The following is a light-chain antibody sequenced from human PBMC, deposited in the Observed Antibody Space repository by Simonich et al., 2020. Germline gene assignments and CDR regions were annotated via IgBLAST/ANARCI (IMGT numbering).Light chain of an antibody. V-gene: IGKV4-1*01. CDR2: WAT. CDR3: QQYYSTPRT. Sequence: DIVMTQSPDSLAGSLGERATINCKSSQRVLYSANNKNYLAWYQQKPGQPPKLLIYWATTRESGVPDRFSGSGSGTDFTRTISSLQAEDVAVYYCQQYYSTPRTFGQGTKVEIK. J-gene: IGKJ1*01. CDR1: QRVLYSANNKNY.